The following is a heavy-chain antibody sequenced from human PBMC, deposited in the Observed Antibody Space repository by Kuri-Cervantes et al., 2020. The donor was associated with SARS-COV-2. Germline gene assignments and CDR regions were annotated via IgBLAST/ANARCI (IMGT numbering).Heavy chain of an antibody. Sequence: ESLKISCSASGFTFSSYAMHWIRQPPGKGLEWIGEINHTGSTNYNPSLKSRVTISVDTSKNQFSLKLSSVTAADTAVYYCARVGGYCSSTSCRNNWFDPWGQGTLVTVSS. J-gene: IGHJ5*02. CDR1: GFTFSSYA. CDR3: ARVGGYCSSTSCRNNWFDP. V-gene: IGHV4-34*01. CDR2: INHTGST. D-gene: IGHD2-2*01.